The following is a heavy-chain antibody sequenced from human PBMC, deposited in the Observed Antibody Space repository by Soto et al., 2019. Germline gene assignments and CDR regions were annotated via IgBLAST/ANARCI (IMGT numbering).Heavy chain of an antibody. J-gene: IGHJ4*02. CDR1: GFTFDDYA. Sequence: EVQLVESGGGLVQPGRSLRLSCAASGFTFDDYAMHWVRQAPGKGLEWVSGISWNSGSIGYVDSVKGRFTISRDNAKNSLYLQMNSLRAEDTALYYCAKDRAPGYCSSTSCPRTFDYWGQGTLVTVSS. CDR2: ISWNSGSI. CDR3: AKDRAPGYCSSTSCPRTFDY. V-gene: IGHV3-9*01. D-gene: IGHD2-2*01.